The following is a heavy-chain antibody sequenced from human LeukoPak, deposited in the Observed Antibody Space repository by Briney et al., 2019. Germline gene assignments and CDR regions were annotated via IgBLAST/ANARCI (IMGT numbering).Heavy chain of an antibody. D-gene: IGHD1-26*01. CDR3: ARTYSGSYGDPL. CDR1: GGSISSSNYN. V-gene: IGHV4-39*01. CDR2: IYYSAST. Sequence: SETLSLTCTVSGGSISSSNYNWVWIRQPPGKGLEWIASIYYSASTYYNPSLKSRVTISIDTSQNQFSLKLSSVTAADTAVYYCARTYSGSYGDPLWGQGTLVTVSS. J-gene: IGHJ4*02.